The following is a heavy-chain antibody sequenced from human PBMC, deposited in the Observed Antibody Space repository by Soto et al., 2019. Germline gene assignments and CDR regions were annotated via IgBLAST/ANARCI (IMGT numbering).Heavy chain of an antibody. J-gene: IGHJ5*02. CDR3: ARDRGGANWFDP. Sequence: EVQLVESGGGLVQPGGSLRLACAASGFTFSSYWIHWVRQAPGKGLVLVSRINSDGRSTSYADSVKGRFTLSRDNPKNTLYLQMSSLGAEATAGYYCARDRGGANWFDPWGQGTLVTVSS. D-gene: IGHD3-16*01. V-gene: IGHV3-74*01. CDR1: GFTFSSYW. CDR2: INSDGRST.